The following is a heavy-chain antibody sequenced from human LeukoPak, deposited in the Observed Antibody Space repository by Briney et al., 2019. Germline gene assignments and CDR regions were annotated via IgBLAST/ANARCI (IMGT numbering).Heavy chain of an antibody. J-gene: IGHJ6*03. CDR2: MNPNSGNT. Sequence: WASVKVSCKASGYTFTSYDINWVRQATGQGLEWMGWMNPNSGNTGYAQKFQGRVTMTRNTSISTAYMELSSLRSEDTAVYYCARGLAKQDYYYMDVWGKGTTVTVSS. CDR1: GYTFTSYD. D-gene: IGHD6-13*01. CDR3: ARGLAKQDYYYMDV. V-gene: IGHV1-8*02.